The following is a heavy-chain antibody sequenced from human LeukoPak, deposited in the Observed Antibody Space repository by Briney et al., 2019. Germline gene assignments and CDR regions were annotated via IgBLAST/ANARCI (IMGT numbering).Heavy chain of an antibody. Sequence: PSEALSLTRIVSGGSISSYFWGWIRPPPGKGVGGGGDIYYRGSTSYNPSLESRVSKSVDTSKNQFSLELSSVTAAGTAVYYCVRVAGTHYMDGWGKGTTVTVSS. CDR2: IYYRGST. V-gene: IGHV4-59*01. J-gene: IGHJ6*03. CDR1: GGSISSYF. D-gene: IGHD1-1*01. CDR3: VRVAGTHYMDG.